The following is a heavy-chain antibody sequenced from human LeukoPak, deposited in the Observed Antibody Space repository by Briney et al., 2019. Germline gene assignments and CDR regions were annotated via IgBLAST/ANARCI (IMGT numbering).Heavy chain of an antibody. CDR1: GGSISSYY. Sequence: SETLSLTCTVSGGSISSYYWSWIRQPAGKGLEWIGRIYTSGSTNYNPSLKSRVTMSVDTSKNQFSLKLRSVTAADTAVYYCAREDIVVVPAAKRRAFDIWGQGTMVTVSS. V-gene: IGHV4-4*07. CDR3: AREDIVVVPAAKRRAFDI. J-gene: IGHJ3*02. CDR2: IYTSGST. D-gene: IGHD2-2*01.